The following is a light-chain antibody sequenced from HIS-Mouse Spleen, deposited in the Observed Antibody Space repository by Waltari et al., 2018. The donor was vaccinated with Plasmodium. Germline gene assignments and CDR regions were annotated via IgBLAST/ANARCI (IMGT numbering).Light chain of an antibody. CDR2: EGS. Sequence: QSALTQPASVSGSPGQSITISCTGTSSAVGSYNLVSWYQQPPGKAPKLMIYEGSKRPSGVSNRFSGSKSGNTASLTISGLQAEDEADYYCCSYAGSSTFVFGGGTKLTVL. CDR3: CSYAGSSTFV. J-gene: IGLJ3*02. V-gene: IGLV2-23*03. CDR1: SSAVGSYNL.